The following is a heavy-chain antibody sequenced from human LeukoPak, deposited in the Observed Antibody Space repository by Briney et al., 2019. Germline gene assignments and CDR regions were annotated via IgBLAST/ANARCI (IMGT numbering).Heavy chain of an antibody. D-gene: IGHD5-12*01. Sequence: GGSLRLSCAASGFTFSNYGMHCVRQAPGKGLEWVALIWYDGSNKYYADSVKGRFTISRDNSKNTLYLQMNSLRAEDTAVYYCARAMGSNIVATFGYWGQGTLVTVSS. CDR3: ARAMGSNIVATFGY. CDR1: GFTFSNYG. J-gene: IGHJ4*02. CDR2: IWYDGSNK. V-gene: IGHV3-33*01.